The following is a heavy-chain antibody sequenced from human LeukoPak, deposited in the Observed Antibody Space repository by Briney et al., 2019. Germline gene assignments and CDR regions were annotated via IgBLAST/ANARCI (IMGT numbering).Heavy chain of an antibody. D-gene: IGHD5-12*01. CDR3: ARDLRPYSGYDNLAFDI. V-gene: IGHV3-21*01. CDR2: ISTSSSYI. Sequence: GGSLRLSCAASGFTFSSYSMNWVRQAPGKGLEWVSFISTSSSYIYYADSVKGRFTISRDNAKKSLYLQMNSLRAEDTAVYYCARDLRPYSGYDNLAFDIWGQGTMVTVSS. CDR1: GFTFSSYS. J-gene: IGHJ3*02.